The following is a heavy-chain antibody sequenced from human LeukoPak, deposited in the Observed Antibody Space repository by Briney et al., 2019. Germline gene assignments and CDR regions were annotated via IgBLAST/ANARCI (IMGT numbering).Heavy chain of an antibody. CDR1: GASISSDKW. V-gene: IGHV4-4*02. CDR3: ARAGVWLPAV. J-gene: IGHJ4*02. Sequence: PSETLSRTCAVSGASISSDKWWSWVRQPPGKGLEWIGEINHSGNTNYSPSLKSRVTMSADKSKNEFSLRLTSVTAADTAVYYCARAGVWLPAVWGQGTLVTVSS. CDR2: INHSGNT. D-gene: IGHD3-9*01.